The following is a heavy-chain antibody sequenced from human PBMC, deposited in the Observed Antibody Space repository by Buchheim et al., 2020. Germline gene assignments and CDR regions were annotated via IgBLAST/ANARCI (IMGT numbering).Heavy chain of an antibody. CDR2: INSDGSST. D-gene: IGHD2-15*01. CDR3: ARLHCSGGSCYYYYYGMDV. CDR1: GSTFSSYW. Sequence: EVQLVESGGGLVQPGGSLRLSCAASGSTFSSYWMHWVRQAPGKGLVWVSRINSDGSSTSYADSVKGRFTISRDNAKNKLYLQMNSLRAEDTAVYYCARLHCSGGSCYYYYYGMDVWGQGTT. J-gene: IGHJ6*02. V-gene: IGHV3-74*01.